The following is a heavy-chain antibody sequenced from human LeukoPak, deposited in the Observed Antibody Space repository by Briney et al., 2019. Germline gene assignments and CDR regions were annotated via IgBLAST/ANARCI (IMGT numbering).Heavy chain of an antibody. D-gene: IGHD3-16*01. V-gene: IGHV3-7*01. J-gene: IGHJ5*02. CDR1: GFTISHYW. Sequence: PGGSLRLSCVASGFTISHYWMTWVRQAPGKGLAWVANIEKDGGEKTYVDSVKGRVTISRDNAKNSIFLQMNSLRVEDMAIYYCVRDGGTDWYDPWGQGTLVSVSS. CDR2: IEKDGGEK. CDR3: VRDGGTDWYDP.